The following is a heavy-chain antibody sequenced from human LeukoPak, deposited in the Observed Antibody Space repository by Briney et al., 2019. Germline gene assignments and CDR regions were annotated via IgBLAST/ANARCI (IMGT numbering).Heavy chain of an antibody. Sequence: SETLSLTCTVSGGSISGSSYYWGCIRQFPGKGLEWIGTISDGGSTYYNPSLESRVIISVDTSKNQFSLKLSSVTAADTAVYYCVRHCCSTPSKRTFDIWGQGTLVTVSS. D-gene: IGHD2-2*01. CDR3: VRHCCSTPSKRTFDI. CDR2: ISDGGST. V-gene: IGHV4-39*01. J-gene: IGHJ3*02. CDR1: GGSISGSSYY.